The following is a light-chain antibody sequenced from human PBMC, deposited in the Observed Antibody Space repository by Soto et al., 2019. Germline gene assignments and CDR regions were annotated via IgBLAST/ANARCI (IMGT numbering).Light chain of an antibody. J-gene: IGKJ2*01. V-gene: IGKV3-15*01. CDR1: QNIHIN. CDR3: QQYEGWPRT. CDR2: GVT. Sequence: ELVMTQSPDTLSVSPGDTATLSCRSSQNIHINLAWYQQKPGQAPTLLIYGVTARAPGVPARFSGSGSGTDFTLTFRSVQSGDFGVFYCQQYEGWPRTFGLGTK.